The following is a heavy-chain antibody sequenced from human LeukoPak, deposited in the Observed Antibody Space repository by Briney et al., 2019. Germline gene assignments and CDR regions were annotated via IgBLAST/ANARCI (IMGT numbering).Heavy chain of an antibody. V-gene: IGHV4-39*01. J-gene: IGHJ5*02. CDR1: GGSISSSSYY. D-gene: IGHD3-9*01. CDR2: IYYSGST. Sequence: SETLSLTCTVSGGSISSSSYYWGWIRQPPGKGLEWFGSIYYSGSTYNNTSLTSRDTISLDTSKNQFSLKLSSVTAADTAVYYRARHVIGYLGFDPWGQGTLVTVSS. CDR3: ARHVIGYLGFDP.